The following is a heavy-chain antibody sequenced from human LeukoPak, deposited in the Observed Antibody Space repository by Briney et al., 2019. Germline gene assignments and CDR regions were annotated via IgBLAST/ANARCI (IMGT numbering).Heavy chain of an antibody. Sequence: ASVKVSCKASGYTFTSYGISWVRQAPGQGLEWMGWISAYNGNTNYAQKLQGRVTMTTDTSTSTAYMELRSLRSDDTAVYYCARLGGDYDILTGPADYWGQGTLVIVSS. V-gene: IGHV1-18*01. J-gene: IGHJ4*02. CDR3: ARLGGDYDILTGPADY. CDR2: ISAYNGNT. D-gene: IGHD3-9*01. CDR1: GYTFTSYG.